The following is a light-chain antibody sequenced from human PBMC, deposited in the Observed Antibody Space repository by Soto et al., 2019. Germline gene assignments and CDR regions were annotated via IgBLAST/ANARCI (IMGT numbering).Light chain of an antibody. CDR1: QSISSW. CDR3: QQYDNLLT. CDR2: DAS. V-gene: IGKV1-33*01. Sequence: IQMTQSPSTLSASVGDRVTLTCRASQSISSWLARYQQKPGKAPKLLIYDASNLETGVPSRFSGSGSGTDFTFTISSMQPEDIATYYCQQYDNLLTFGGGTKVDIK. J-gene: IGKJ4*01.